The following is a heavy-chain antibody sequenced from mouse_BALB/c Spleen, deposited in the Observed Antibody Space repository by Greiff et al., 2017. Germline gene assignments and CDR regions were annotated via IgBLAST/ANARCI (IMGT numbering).Heavy chain of an antibody. D-gene: IGHD1-1*01. J-gene: IGHJ2*01. CDR3: ARKGLRQYYFDY. Sequence: EVKLMESGPELEKPGASVKISCKASGYSFTGYNMNWVKQSNGKSLEWIGNIDPYYGGTSYNQKFKGKATLTVDKSSSTAYMQLKSLTSEDSAVYYCARKGLRQYYFDYWGQGTTLTVSS. CDR1: GYSFTGYN. CDR2: IDPYYGGT. V-gene: IGHV1-39*01.